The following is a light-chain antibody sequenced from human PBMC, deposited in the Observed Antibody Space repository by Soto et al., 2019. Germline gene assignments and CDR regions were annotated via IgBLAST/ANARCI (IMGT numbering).Light chain of an antibody. V-gene: IGLV2-18*02. CDR2: EVS. J-gene: IGLJ1*01. CDR1: SSDVGSYNR. CDR3: SSYTSSSEGV. Sequence: QSALTQPPSVSGSPGQSVTISCTGTSSDVGSYNRVSWYQQPPGTAPKLLIYEVSNRPSGVPDRFSGYKAGNTASLTISGLQAEDEADYYCSSYTSSSEGVFGTGTKLTVL.